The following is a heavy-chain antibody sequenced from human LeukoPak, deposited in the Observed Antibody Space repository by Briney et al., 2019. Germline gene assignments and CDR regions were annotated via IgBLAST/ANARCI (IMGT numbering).Heavy chain of an antibody. V-gene: IGHV4-34*01. CDR1: GGSFSGNY. D-gene: IGHD1-26*01. CDR3: ARKAVGETSNYFDY. J-gene: IGHJ4*02. CDR2: INHSGNT. Sequence: SETLSLTCAVYGGSFSGNYWIWIRQPPGKGLEWIGEINHSGNTNYNPSLKSRVSVSVDTSKNQFSLNLRYVTAADTAVYYCARKAVGETSNYFDYWGQGTLVTVS.